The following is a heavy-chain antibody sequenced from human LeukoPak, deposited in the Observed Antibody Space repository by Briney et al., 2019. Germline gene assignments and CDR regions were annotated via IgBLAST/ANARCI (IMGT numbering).Heavy chain of an antibody. V-gene: IGHV5-51*01. CDR3: ARHPPPRDYYGMDV. CDR1: GYRFTNHR. D-gene: IGHD3-10*01. J-gene: IGHJ6*02. CDR2: IHPGDSDT. Sequence: GESLKISCQGSGYRFTNHRIAWVRQMPGKGLEWMGIIHPGDSDTRYSPSFQGQVTISADKSISTAYLQWSSLKASDTAMYYCARHPPPRDYYGMDVWGQGTTVTVSS.